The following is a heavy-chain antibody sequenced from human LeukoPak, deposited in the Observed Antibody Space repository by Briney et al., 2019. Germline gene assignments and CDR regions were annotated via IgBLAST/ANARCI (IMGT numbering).Heavy chain of an antibody. CDR3: AKDGGRYSGYENAYYFDY. Sequence: QPGGSLRLSCAASGFTFSNFGMAWVRPAPGKGLEWVSAIDASGRNTRYAGSVKGRFTISRDNSKNTLYLQMNSLRAEDTAVYYCAKDGGRYSGYENAYYFDYWGQGTLVTVSS. CDR2: IDASGRNT. CDR1: GFTFSNFG. D-gene: IGHD5-12*01. V-gene: IGHV3-23*01. J-gene: IGHJ4*02.